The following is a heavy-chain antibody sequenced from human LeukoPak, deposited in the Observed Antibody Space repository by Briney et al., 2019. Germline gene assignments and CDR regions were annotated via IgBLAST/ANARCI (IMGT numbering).Heavy chain of an antibody. CDR2: IIPIFGTA. CDR3: ARAAERPSWFDP. CDR1: GYTFTSYD. V-gene: IGHV1-69*13. D-gene: IGHD5-24*01. Sequence: SVKVSCKASGYTFTSYDINWVRQAPGQGLEWMGGIIPIFGTANYAQKFQGRVTITADESTSTAYMELSSLRSEDTAVYYCARAAERPSWFDPWGQGTLVTVSS. J-gene: IGHJ5*02.